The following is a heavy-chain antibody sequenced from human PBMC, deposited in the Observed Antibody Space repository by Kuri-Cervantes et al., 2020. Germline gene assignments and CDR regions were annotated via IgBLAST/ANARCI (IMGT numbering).Heavy chain of an antibody. D-gene: IGHD1-20*01. CDR1: GFTFRNYG. CDR2: IWYDGSNK. CDR3: ARRMDGYNFP. V-gene: IGHV3-33*01. J-gene: IGHJ5*02. Sequence: GESLKISCAASGFTFRNYGMHWVRQGPGKGLDWVALIWYDGSNKYYGDSVKGRFTITRDNSQDTLYLEMNSLRVDDTAVYYCARRMDGYNFPWGQGTLVTVSS.